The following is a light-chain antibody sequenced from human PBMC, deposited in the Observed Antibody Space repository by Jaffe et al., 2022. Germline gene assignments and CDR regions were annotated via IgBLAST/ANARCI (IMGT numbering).Light chain of an antibody. CDR2: DNS. CDR3: QVWDSSSDHYV. Sequence: SYVLTQPPSVSVAPGQTARITCGGYNLGSKSVHWYQQKPGQAPVLVVFDNSDRPSGIPERFSGSNSGNTATLTISRVEAGDEADYYCQVWDSSSDHYVFGTGTKVTAL. V-gene: IGLV3-21*02. CDR1: NLGSKS. J-gene: IGLJ1*01.